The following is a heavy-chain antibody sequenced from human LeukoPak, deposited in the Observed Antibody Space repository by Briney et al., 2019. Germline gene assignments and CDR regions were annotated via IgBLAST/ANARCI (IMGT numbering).Heavy chain of an antibody. V-gene: IGHV1-2*06. CDR1: GYTFTGYY. CDR3: ARVALEWLLYDDAFDI. D-gene: IGHD3-3*01. CDR2: INPNSGGT. Sequence: ASVKVSCKASGYTFTGYYMHWVRQAPGQGLEWMGRINPNSGGTNYAQKFQGRVTMTRDTSISTAYMELSRLRSDDTAVYYCARVALEWLLYDDAFDIWGQRTMVTVSS. J-gene: IGHJ3*02.